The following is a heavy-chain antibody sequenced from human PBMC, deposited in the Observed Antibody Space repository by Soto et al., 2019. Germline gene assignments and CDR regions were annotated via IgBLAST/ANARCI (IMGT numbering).Heavy chain of an antibody. CDR1: GDSISNSTYY. CDR3: ARALGYCSRTSCYADAFDI. Sequence: PSETLSLTCVVSGDSISNSTYYWGWIRQPPGKGLEWIGSMYFSGSTYYNPSLKSRVTISVDTSKNLFSLKLSSVTAADTAVYYFARALGYCSRTSCYADAFDIWGQGTMVTVSS. CDR2: MYFSGST. J-gene: IGHJ3*02. V-gene: IGHV4-39*01. D-gene: IGHD2-2*01.